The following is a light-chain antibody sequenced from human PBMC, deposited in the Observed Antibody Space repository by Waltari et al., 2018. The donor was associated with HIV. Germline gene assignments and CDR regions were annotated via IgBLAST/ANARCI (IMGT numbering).Light chain of an antibody. CDR2: TTN. CDR1: NSNIGSNY. Sequence: QFGLTQPPSASGTPGQRVAISCSGRNSNIGSNYVYWYQQLPETTPRLLIYTTNQRPSGVPDRFSGSKSGTSASLAISGLRSEDEADYYCAAWDASRSGVVFGGGTKLTVL. CDR3: AAWDASRSGVV. J-gene: IGLJ2*01. V-gene: IGLV1-47*01.